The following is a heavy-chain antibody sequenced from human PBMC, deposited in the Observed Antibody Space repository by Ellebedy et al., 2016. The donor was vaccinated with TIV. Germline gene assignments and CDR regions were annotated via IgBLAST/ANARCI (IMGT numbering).Heavy chain of an antibody. D-gene: IGHD3-9*01. CDR1: GFTFSRYG. Sequence: PGGSLRLSCAASGFTFSRYGMHWVRQAPGKGLEWVAGISNDGSNKYEEDSVKGRFTISRDNSKNTLNLEMNSLRAEDTAVYYCAKEQSPYYDILTDSFDYWGQGALVTVSS. CDR2: ISNDGSNK. V-gene: IGHV3-30*18. J-gene: IGHJ4*02. CDR3: AKEQSPYYDILTDSFDY.